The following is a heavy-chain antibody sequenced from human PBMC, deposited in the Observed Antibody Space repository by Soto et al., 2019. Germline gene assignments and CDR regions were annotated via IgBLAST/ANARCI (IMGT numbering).Heavy chain of an antibody. CDR1: GYTFTSYA. Sequence: ASVKVSCKASGYTFTSYAMHWVRQAPGQRLEWMGWINAGNGNTKYSQKFQGRVTITADKSTSTAYMELSSLRSEDTAVYYCVAVYYYDSSGVRYWGQGTLVTSPQ. D-gene: IGHD3-22*01. J-gene: IGHJ4*02. CDR3: VAVYYYDSSGVRY. CDR2: INAGNGNT. V-gene: IGHV1-3*01.